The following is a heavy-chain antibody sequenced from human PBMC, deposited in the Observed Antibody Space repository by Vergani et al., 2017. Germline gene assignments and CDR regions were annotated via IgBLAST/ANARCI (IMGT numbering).Heavy chain of an antibody. CDR3: ARTRLPFDY. V-gene: IGHV3-48*01. Sequence: VHLVESGGGVVQPGRSLRLSCVVSGFTSSYYGMHWVRQAPGKGLEWVSYISSSSSTIYYADSVKGRFTISRDNAKNSLYLLMNSLRAEDTAVYYCARTRLPFDYWGQGTLVTVSS. CDR2: ISSSSSTI. D-gene: IGHD3-16*01. J-gene: IGHJ4*02. CDR1: GFTSSYYG.